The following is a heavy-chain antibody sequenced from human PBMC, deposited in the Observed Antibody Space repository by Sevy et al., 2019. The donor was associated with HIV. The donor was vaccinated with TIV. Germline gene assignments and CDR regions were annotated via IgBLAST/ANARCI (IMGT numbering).Heavy chain of an antibody. CDR3: ATSRSGYFDSSGYYIY. Sequence: GESLKISCKGSGYSFSSHWIGWVRHMPGKGLEWMGIVLPEDFSTRYSPFFEGQVTFSADKSTSTAYLQWSSLKASDTAIYYCATSRSGYFDSSGYYIYWGQGTLVTVSS. J-gene: IGHJ4*02. V-gene: IGHV5-51*01. CDR1: GYSFSSHW. CDR2: VLPEDFST. D-gene: IGHD3-22*01.